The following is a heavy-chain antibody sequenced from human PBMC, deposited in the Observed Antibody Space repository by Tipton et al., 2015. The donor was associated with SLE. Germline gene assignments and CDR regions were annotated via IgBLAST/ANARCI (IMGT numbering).Heavy chain of an antibody. J-gene: IGHJ3*02. CDR1: GGSISTSY. D-gene: IGHD6-19*01. CDR2: IDYMGST. Sequence: TLSLTCSVSGGSISTSYWSWIRQPPGKGMEWIGYIDYMGSTNHNPTLKSRVTISVDTSKNQFSLKLSSVPAADTAVYYCTEGGWLGDAFDIWGQGTMVTVSS. V-gene: IGHV4-59*07. CDR3: TEGGWLGDAFDI.